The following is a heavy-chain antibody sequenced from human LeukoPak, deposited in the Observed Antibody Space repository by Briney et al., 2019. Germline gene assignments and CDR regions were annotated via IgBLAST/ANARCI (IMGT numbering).Heavy chain of an antibody. CDR2: INPNSGGT. CDR1: GYTFTGYY. J-gene: IGHJ5*02. D-gene: IGHD1-26*01. Sequence: ASVKVSCKASGYTFTGYYMHWVRQAPGQGLEWMGWINPNSGGTNYQGRVTMTRDTSISTAYMELSRLRSDDTAVYYCARDVSGWELWHWFDPWGQGTLVTVSS. CDR3: ARDVSGWELWHWFDP. V-gene: IGHV1-2*02.